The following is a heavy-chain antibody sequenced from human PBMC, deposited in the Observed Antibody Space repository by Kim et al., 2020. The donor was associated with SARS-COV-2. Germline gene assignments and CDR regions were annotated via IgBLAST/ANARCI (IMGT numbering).Heavy chain of an antibody. J-gene: IGHJ6*03. CDR1: GFTFSSYG. V-gene: IGHV3-33*06. CDR2: IWYDGSNK. Sequence: GGSLRLSCAASGFTFSSYGMHWVRQAPGKGLEWVAVIWYDGSNKYYADSVKGRFTISRDNSKNTLYLQMNSLRAEDTAVYYCAKFYSNYESDYYYYYYMDVWGKGTTVTVSS. D-gene: IGHD4-4*01. CDR3: AKFYSNYESDYYYYYYMDV.